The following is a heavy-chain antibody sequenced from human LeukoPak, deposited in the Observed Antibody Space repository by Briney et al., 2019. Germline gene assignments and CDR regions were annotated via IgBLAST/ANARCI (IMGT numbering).Heavy chain of an antibody. J-gene: IGHJ6*03. CDR1: GFTFSSYG. D-gene: IGHD2-2*01. CDR2: ISSSSSYI. V-gene: IGHV3-21*01. CDR3: ARDPPRVGMDV. Sequence: GGSLRLSCAASGFTFSSYGMHWVRQAPGKGLGWVSSISSSSSYIYYADSVKGRFTISRDNAKNSLYLQMNSLRAEDTAVYYCARDPPRVGMDVWGKGTTVTVSS.